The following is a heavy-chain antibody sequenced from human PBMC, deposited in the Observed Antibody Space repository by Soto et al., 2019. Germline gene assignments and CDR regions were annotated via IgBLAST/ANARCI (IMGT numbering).Heavy chain of an antibody. V-gene: IGHV4-39*01. Sequence: NPSETLSLTCTVSGDSISSSSNYWGWIRQPPGKGLEWIGSIYYSGSTYYNPSLKSPVTISVDTSKNQISLKLSSVTAADTAVYYCARHLVEMATRINVYWFFDIWGRGTPVTVSS. J-gene: IGHJ2*01. CDR2: IYYSGST. D-gene: IGHD5-12*01. CDR1: GDSISSSSNY. CDR3: ARHLVEMATRINVYWFFDI.